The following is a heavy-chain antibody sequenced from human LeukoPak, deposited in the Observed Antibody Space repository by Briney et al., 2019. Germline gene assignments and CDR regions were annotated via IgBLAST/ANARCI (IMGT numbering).Heavy chain of an antibody. CDR2: ISSSGSTV. V-gene: IGHV3-48*03. J-gene: IGHJ6*04. Sequence: GGSLRLSCAASGFTFSSYEMNWVRQAPGKGLEWVSYISSSGSTVYYADSVKGRFTISRDNAKNSLYLQMNGLRAEDTAVYYCAELGITMIGGVWGRGTTVTISS. CDR3: AELGITMIGGV. CDR1: GFTFSSYE. D-gene: IGHD3-10*01.